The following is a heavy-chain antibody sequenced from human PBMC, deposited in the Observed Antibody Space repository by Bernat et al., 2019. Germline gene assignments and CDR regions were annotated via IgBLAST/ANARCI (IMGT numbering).Heavy chain of an antibody. Sequence: QLQLQESGPGLVKPSETLSLTCTVSGCSISSSSYYWGWIRQPPGKVLEWIGSIYYSWSTYYNPSLKSRVTISVDTSKNQFSLKLSSVTAADTAVYYCARIAAAGPFDYWGQGTLVTVSS. V-gene: IGHV4-39*01. J-gene: IGHJ4*02. CDR3: ARIAAAGPFDY. CDR1: GCSISSSSYY. D-gene: IGHD6-13*01. CDR2: IYYSWST.